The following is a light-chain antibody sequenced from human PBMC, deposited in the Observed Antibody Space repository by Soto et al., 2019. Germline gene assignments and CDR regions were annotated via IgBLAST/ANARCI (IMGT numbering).Light chain of an antibody. CDR1: QSISSW. V-gene: IGKV1-5*03. J-gene: IGKJ1*01. CDR2: KAC. CDR3: QQYNSYPWT. Sequence: DIQMTQSPSTLSASVGDRVTITCRASQSISSWLAWYQQKPGKAPKLLIHKACNLESGVPSRFSGSGSGTEFPLTISSLQPDDFATYYCQQYNSYPWTFGQGTKVEIK.